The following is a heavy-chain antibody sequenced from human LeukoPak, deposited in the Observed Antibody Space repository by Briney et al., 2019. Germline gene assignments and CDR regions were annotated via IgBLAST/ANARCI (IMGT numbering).Heavy chain of an antibody. J-gene: IGHJ4*02. CDR1: GGSFSGYY. D-gene: IGHD5-18*01. CDR2: IYYSGST. Sequence: SETLSLTCTVYGGSFSGYYWSWIRQPPGRGLEWIGYIYYSGSTNYNPSLKSRVTISVDTSKNQFSLKLSSVTAADTAVYYCARGPRRGYSYVGSEYYFDYWGQGTLVTVSS. V-gene: IGHV4-59*12. CDR3: ARGPRRGYSYVGSEYYFDY.